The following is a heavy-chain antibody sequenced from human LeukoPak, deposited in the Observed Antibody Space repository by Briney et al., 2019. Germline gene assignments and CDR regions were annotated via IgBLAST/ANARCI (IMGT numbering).Heavy chain of an antibody. CDR1: GFTFSSSA. CDR2: IYSSVT. J-gene: IGHJ4*02. CDR3: AIDYGVGY. Sequence: NPGGSLRLSCAASGFTFSSSAMSWVRQAPGKGLEWVSFIYSSVTHYSDSVKGRFTISRDNAKNSLYLQMNSLRAEDTAVYYCAIDYGVGYWGQGTLVTVSS. D-gene: IGHD4-17*01. V-gene: IGHV3-21*01.